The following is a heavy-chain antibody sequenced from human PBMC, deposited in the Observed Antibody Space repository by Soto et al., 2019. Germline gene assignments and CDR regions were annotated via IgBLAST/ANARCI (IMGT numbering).Heavy chain of an antibody. Sequence: ETLSLTCTVSGGSIDRSNDYWDWIRQPPGKGLEWIGTTYYNGNAYYNPSLKSRVTMSVDTSKNQFSLKLISVTAADTAVYYCARHFVAVVIKGWGYWGQGTLVTVSS. J-gene: IGHJ4*02. V-gene: IGHV4-39*01. CDR2: TYYNGNA. CDR3: ARHFVAVVIKGWGY. CDR1: GGSIDRSNDY. D-gene: IGHD2-15*01.